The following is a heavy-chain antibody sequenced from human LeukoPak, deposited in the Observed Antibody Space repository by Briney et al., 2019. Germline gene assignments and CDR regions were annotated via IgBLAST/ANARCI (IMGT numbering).Heavy chain of an antibody. D-gene: IGHD1-1*01. CDR3: AKLGTRLTALDAFDI. Sequence: GSLRLSCAASGFTFSSYGMHWVRQAPGKGLEWVAVISYDGSNKYYADSVKGRFTISRDNSKNTLYLQMNSLRAEDTAVYYCAKLGTRLTALDAFDIWGQGTMVTVSS. V-gene: IGHV3-30*18. CDR2: ISYDGSNK. J-gene: IGHJ3*02. CDR1: GFTFSSYG.